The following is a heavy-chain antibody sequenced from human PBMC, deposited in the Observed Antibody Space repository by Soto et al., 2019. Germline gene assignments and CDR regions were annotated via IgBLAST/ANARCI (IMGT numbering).Heavy chain of an antibody. Sequence: GGSLRLSCAASGFTVSSNYMSWVRQAPGKGLEWVSVIYSGGSTYYADSVKGRFTISSHNSKNTLYLQMNSLRAEDAAVYYCARAVPGDDAFDIWGQGTMVTVSS. D-gene: IGHD7-27*01. J-gene: IGHJ3*02. CDR2: IYSGGST. CDR3: ARAVPGDDAFDI. CDR1: GFTVSSNY. V-gene: IGHV3-53*04.